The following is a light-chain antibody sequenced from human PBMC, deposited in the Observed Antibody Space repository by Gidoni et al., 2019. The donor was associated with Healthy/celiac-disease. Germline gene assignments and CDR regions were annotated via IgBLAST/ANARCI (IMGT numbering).Light chain of an antibody. CDR2: GKN. Sequence: SSELTQAPAVSVALGTTVRITCQGDSLRSYYAICYQQKPGQAPVLVIYGKNNRPSGIPDRFSGSSSGNTASLTIPGAQAEDEADYYCNSRDSSGNHVVFGGGTKLTVL. J-gene: IGLJ2*01. V-gene: IGLV3-19*01. CDR1: SLRSYY. CDR3: NSRDSSGNHVV.